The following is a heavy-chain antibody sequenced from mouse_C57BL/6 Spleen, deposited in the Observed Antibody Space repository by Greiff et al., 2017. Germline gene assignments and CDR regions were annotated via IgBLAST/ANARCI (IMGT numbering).Heavy chain of an antibody. D-gene: IGHD4-1*01. CDR1: GYTFTDYY. CDR2: INPNNGGT. Sequence: VQLQQSGPELVKPGASVKISCKASGYTFTDYYMNWVKQSHGKSLEWIGDINPNNGGTSYNQKFKGKATVTVDKSSSTAYMELRSLTSEDSAVYYCARPELGDAMDYWGQGTAVTVSS. V-gene: IGHV1-26*01. J-gene: IGHJ4*01. CDR3: ARPELGDAMDY.